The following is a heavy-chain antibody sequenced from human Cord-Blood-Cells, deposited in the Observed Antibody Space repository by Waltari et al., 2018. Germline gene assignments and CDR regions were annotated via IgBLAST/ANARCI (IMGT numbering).Heavy chain of an antibody. CDR2: ISSSGSTI. CDR1: GFTFRRYE. V-gene: IGHV3-48*03. Sequence: EVQLVESGGGLVQPGGSLRLSCAASGFTFRRYEMTWFRQAPGKGLEWVSYISSSGSTIYYADAVKGRFTISRDNAKNSLYLQMNSLRAEDTAVYYCASGGGYDTRHTWGQGTLVTVSS. CDR3: ASGGGYDTRHT. D-gene: IGHD6-6*01. J-gene: IGHJ5*02.